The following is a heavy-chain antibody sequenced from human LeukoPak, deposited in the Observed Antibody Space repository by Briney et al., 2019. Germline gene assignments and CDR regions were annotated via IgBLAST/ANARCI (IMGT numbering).Heavy chain of an antibody. CDR3: ARGGGTGVDY. CDR1: GGSISSYY. J-gene: IGHJ4*02. V-gene: IGHV4-59*01. Sequence: SETLSLTCTVSGGSISSYYWSWIRQPPGKGLEWIGYIYYSGSTNYNPSLKSRVTISVDTSKNQFSLKLSSVTAADTAVYYCARGGGTGVDYWGQGTLVTVSS. D-gene: IGHD2-8*02. CDR2: IYYSGST.